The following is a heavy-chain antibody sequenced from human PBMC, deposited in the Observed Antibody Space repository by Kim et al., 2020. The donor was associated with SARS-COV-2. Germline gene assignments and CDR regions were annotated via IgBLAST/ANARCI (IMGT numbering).Heavy chain of an antibody. CDR1: GFTFSDYT. D-gene: IGHD2-15*01. Sequence: GGSLRLSCAASGFTFSDYTMGWVRQAPGKGLEGVSTITGSAVSTYYADSMKGRFTISRDNSKNTLYLQMNTLRAEDTALYYCAKDLVVVAVWGQGTLVTVSS. CDR2: ITGSAVST. J-gene: IGHJ4*02. CDR3: AKDLVVVAV. V-gene: IGHV3-23*01.